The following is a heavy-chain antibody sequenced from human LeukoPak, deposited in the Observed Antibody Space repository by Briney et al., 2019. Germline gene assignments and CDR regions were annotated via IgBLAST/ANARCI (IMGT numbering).Heavy chain of an antibody. Sequence: SETLSLTCTVSGGSISSGSYYWSWIRQPAGKGLEWIGRIYTSGSTNYNPSLKSRVTISVDTSKNQFSLKLSSVTAADTAVYYCAGDSRRIAAAAGDPQLRYFDYWGQGTLVTVSS. V-gene: IGHV4-61*02. CDR2: IYTSGST. J-gene: IGHJ4*02. CDR3: AGDSRRIAAAAGDPQLRYFDY. D-gene: IGHD6-13*01. CDR1: GGSISSGSYY.